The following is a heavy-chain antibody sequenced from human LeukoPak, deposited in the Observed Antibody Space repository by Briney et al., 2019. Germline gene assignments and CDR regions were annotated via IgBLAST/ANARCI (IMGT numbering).Heavy chain of an antibody. CDR2: IYHSGTT. CDR1: GYSIISGSY. CDR3: ARLHIVVVSAAIPHYYMDV. V-gene: IGHV4-38-2*02. D-gene: IGHD2-2*01. Sequence: SETLSLACTVSGYSIISGSYWAWVRQPPGKGLQWVGHIYHSGTTSYNLSLKSRVTISVDTSNNQFSLKLSSVTAADTAVYYCARLHIVVVSAAIPHYYMDVWGKGTTVTVSS. J-gene: IGHJ6*03.